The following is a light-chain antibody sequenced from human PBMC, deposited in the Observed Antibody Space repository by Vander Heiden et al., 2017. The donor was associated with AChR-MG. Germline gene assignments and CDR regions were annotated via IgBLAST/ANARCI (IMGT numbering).Light chain of an antibody. V-gene: IGLV3-21*02. Sequence: SFVLTQPPSASVAPGQTATMYFGGDDFGTRSAHWYQQKPGEAPVLVIHSDDDRPSGIPERFSGSKSGNTATLTITRVEAGDEADYFCQVWNNRGDPLGVFGGGTKLTVL. CDR2: SDD. CDR1: DFGTRS. J-gene: IGLJ2*01. CDR3: QVWNNRGDPLGV.